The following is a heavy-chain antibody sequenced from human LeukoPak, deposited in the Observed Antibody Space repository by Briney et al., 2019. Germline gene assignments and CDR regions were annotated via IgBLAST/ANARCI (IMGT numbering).Heavy chain of an antibody. CDR2: ISAYNGNT. CDR1: GYTFTSYG. D-gene: IGHD2-15*01. J-gene: IGHJ5*02. CDR3: ARDSSRFWCSGGSCYYFDP. Sequence: GASVKVSCKASGYTFTSYGISWVRQAPGQGLEWMGWISAYNGNTNYAQKLQGRVTMTTDTSTSTAYMELRSLRSDDTAVYYCARDSSRFWCSGGSCYYFDPWGQGTLVTVSS. V-gene: IGHV1-18*01.